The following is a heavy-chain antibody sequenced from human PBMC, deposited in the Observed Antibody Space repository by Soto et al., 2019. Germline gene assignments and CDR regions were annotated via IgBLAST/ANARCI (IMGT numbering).Heavy chain of an antibody. CDR1: GFTFSGYA. CDR2: ISGSGGST. CDR3: AKDVSKYGDRALFDY. J-gene: IGHJ4*02. V-gene: IGHV3-23*01. Sequence: GGSLRLSCAASGFTFSGYAMSWVRQAPGKGLEWVSAISGSGGSTYYADSVKGRFTISRDNSKNTLYLQMNSLRAEDTAVYYCAKDVSKYGDRALFDYWGQGTLVTVSS. D-gene: IGHD4-17*01.